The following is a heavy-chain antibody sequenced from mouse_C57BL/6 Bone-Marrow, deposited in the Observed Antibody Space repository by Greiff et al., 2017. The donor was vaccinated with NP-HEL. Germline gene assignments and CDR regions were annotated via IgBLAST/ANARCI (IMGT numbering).Heavy chain of an antibody. V-gene: IGHV5-4*03. J-gene: IGHJ4*01. CDR1: GFTFSSYA. CDR3: ARASHYYGSRRDAMDY. D-gene: IGHD1-1*01. CDR2: ISDGGSYT. Sequence: DVKLVESGGGLVKPGGSLKLSCAASGFTFSSYAMSWVRQTPEKRLEWVATISDGGSYTYYPDNVKGRFTISRDNAKNNLYLQMSHLKSEDTAMYYCARASHYYGSRRDAMDYWGQGTSVTVSS.